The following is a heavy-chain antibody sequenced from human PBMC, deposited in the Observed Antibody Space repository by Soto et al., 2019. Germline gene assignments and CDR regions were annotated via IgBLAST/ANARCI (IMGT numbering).Heavy chain of an antibody. D-gene: IGHD5-12*01. V-gene: IGHV3-23*01. CDR1: GFTFSSYA. CDR2: ISGSSGST. J-gene: IGHJ4*02. CDR3: AKSQVATIYFVADSPDY. Sequence: GGSLRLSCAASGFTFSSYAMSWVRQAPGKGLEWVSTISGSSGSTSYADSVKGRSTISRDNSKNTLYLQMNSLRAEDTAVYYCAKSQVATIYFVADSPDYWGQGTLVTVSS.